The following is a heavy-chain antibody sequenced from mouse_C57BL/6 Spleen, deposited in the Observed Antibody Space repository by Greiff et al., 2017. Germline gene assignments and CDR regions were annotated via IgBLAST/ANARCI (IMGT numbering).Heavy chain of an antibody. Sequence: QVQLQQSGAELARPGASVKLSCKASGYTFTSYGISWVKQRTGQGLEWIGELYPRSGNTYYNEKFKGKATLTAAKSSSTANMELRSLTSEDSAVYFCARRSVEKLGQGSMDYWGQGTSVTVSS. CDR3: ARRSVEKLGQGSMDY. J-gene: IGHJ4*01. CDR2: LYPRSGNT. D-gene: IGHD4-1*01. V-gene: IGHV1-81*01. CDR1: GYTFTSYG.